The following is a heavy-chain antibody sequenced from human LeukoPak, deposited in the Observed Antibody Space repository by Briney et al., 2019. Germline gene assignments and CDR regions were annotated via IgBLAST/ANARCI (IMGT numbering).Heavy chain of an antibody. CDR3: ARDRVPAADDAFDI. D-gene: IGHD2-2*01. J-gene: IGHJ3*02. Sequence: GGSLRLSCAASGFTFSSYSMNWVRQTPGKGLEWVSSISSGSVYINYADSVQGRFTISRDNAKNSLYLQMNSLRAEDTAVYYCARDRVPAADDAFDIWGQGTMVTVSS. CDR1: GFTFSSYS. CDR2: ISSGSVYI. V-gene: IGHV3-21*06.